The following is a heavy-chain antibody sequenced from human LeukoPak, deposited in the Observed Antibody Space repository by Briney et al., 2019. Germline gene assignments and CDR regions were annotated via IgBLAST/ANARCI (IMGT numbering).Heavy chain of an antibody. D-gene: IGHD3-16*02. CDR2: ISGSDGTS. V-gene: IGHV3-23*01. CDR1: GFTINSFA. Sequence: AETLTLTCAASGFTINSFAMNWIRQPPGKGLEWVSSISGSDGTSHYADFVKGRFTISRDNSKNTLYLQMNSLRAEDTAAYYCARSLGVGGYTRYKGFDQWGRGTLV. CDR3: ARSLGVGGYTRYKGFDQ. J-gene: IGHJ4*02.